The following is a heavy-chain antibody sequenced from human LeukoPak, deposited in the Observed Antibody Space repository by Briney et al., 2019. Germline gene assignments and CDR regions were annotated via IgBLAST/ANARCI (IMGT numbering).Heavy chain of an antibody. J-gene: IGHJ6*04. V-gene: IGHV3-48*03. CDR1: GFTFSSYE. CDR3: AELGITMIGGV. CDR2: ISSSGSII. D-gene: IGHD3-10*02. Sequence: GGSLRLSCAASGFTFSSYEMNWVRQAPGKGLEWVSYISSSGSIIYYADSVKGRFTIYRDNAKNSLYLQMNSLRAEDTAVYYCAELGITMIGGVWGKGTTVTISS.